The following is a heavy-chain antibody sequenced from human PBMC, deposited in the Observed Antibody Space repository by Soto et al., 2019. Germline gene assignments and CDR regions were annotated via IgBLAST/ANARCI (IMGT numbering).Heavy chain of an antibody. D-gene: IGHD2-15*01. V-gene: IGHV2-5*02. CDR2: IYWDVDK. Sequence: ESGPTLVYPTQTLTLTCTFSGFSLSTSGVGVGWIRQPPGKALEWLALIYWDVDKRYSPSLKSRLTITKDTSKNQVVLTMTNMDPVDTATYYCAHSSGGGVVVVAASFDYWGQGTLVTVSS. CDR3: AHSSGGGVVVVAASFDY. J-gene: IGHJ4*02. CDR1: GFSLSTSGVG.